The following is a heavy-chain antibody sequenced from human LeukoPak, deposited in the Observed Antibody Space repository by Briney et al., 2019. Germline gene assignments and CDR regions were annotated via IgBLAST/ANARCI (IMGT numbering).Heavy chain of an antibody. CDR2: VYYSGST. V-gene: IGHV4-59*01. Sequence: PSETLSLTCTVSGGSISSYYWGWIRQPPGQGLEWIGYVYYSGSTNYNPSLKSRVTISIDTSKNQFSLNLNSVTAADTAVYYCASGWLRYYYFDNWGQGTLVTVSS. CDR3: ASGWLRYYYFDN. J-gene: IGHJ4*02. CDR1: GGSISSYY. D-gene: IGHD5-12*01.